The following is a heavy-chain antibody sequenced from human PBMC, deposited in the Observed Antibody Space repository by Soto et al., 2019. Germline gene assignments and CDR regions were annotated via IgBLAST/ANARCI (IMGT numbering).Heavy chain of an antibody. CDR2: INPSGGST. V-gene: IGHV1-46*01. D-gene: IGHD2-2*01. Sequence: VRVSCKASGCTFRSYYMHWVRQAPGQGLEWMGIINPSGGSTSYAQKFQGRVTVTRDTSTSTVYMELSSLRSEDTAVYYCARDQVGVPVAKPGRGYYYGMDVWGQGTTVTVSS. CDR1: GCTFRSYY. J-gene: IGHJ6*02. CDR3: ARDQVGVPVAKPGRGYYYGMDV.